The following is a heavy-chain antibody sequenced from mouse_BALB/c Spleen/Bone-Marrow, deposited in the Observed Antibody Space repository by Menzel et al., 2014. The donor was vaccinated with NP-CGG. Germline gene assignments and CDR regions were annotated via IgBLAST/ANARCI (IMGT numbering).Heavy chain of an antibody. Sequence: EVKLVESGGGLVQPGGSRKLSCAASGFTFSRFGMHWVRQAPEKGLEWVAYISSGSSSIYYSDTVRGRFTISRYNPMDTLFLQMTSLRSEDTAMYYCARGDYWGQGTILTVSS. CDR3: ARGDY. J-gene: IGHJ2*01. CDR1: GFTFSRFG. CDR2: ISSGSSSI. V-gene: IGHV5-17*02.